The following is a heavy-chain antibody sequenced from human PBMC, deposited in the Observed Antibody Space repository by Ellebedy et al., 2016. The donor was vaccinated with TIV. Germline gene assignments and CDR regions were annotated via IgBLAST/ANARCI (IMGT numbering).Heavy chain of an antibody. D-gene: IGHD6-13*01. J-gene: IGHJ5*02. Sequence: AASVKVSCKVSGGTSNSYSISWVRQAPGHGLEWMGEIVPKFGSANYAQKFQGRVTITADESTSTVYMELSSLKSEDTAVYFWARADRSSWYGDWFDPWGQGTQVTVSS. CDR3: ARADRSSWYGDWFDP. CDR2: IVPKFGSA. CDR1: GGTSNSYS. V-gene: IGHV1-69*13.